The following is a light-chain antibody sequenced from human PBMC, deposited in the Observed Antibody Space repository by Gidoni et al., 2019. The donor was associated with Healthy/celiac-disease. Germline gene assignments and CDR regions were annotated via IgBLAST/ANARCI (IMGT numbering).Light chain of an antibody. V-gene: IGKV1-39*01. Sequence: DIQMTQSPSSLSASVGDRVTITCRASQSISSYLNWYQQKPGKAPKLMIYAASSVQSWVPSRFSGSGCGTDFTITISRLKPEDFATYYCQQSYSTPRTFGQGTKVEIK. CDR1: QSISSY. CDR3: QQSYSTPRT. CDR2: AAS. J-gene: IGKJ1*01.